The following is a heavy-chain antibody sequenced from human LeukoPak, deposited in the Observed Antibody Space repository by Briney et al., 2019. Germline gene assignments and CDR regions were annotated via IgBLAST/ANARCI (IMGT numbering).Heavy chain of an antibody. CDR2: IYSGGST. J-gene: IGHJ5*02. CDR1: GFTVSSNY. V-gene: IGHV3-66*02. Sequence: PGGSLRLSCAASGFTVSSNYMSWVRQAPGKGPEWVSVIYSGGSTYYADSVKGRFTISRDNSKNTLYLQMNSLRAEDTAVYYCVRERGARFDPWGQGTLVTVSS. D-gene: IGHD3-10*01. CDR3: VRERGARFDP.